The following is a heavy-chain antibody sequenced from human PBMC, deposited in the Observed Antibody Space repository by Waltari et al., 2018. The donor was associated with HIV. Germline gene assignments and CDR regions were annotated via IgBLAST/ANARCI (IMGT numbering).Heavy chain of an antibody. CDR2: INSDGSST. Sequence: EVPLVESGGGTVQPGGSLRLCCAASGFTVCSSSTFWVRQVPGKGLVWVSRINSDGSSTTYADSVKGRFTISRDNAKNTLYLQMNSLRAEDTAMYYCTRGNGHAFDLWGQGTMVTVSS. J-gene: IGHJ3*01. CDR3: TRGNGHAFDL. CDR1: GFTVCSSS. V-gene: IGHV3-74*01. D-gene: IGHD2-8*01.